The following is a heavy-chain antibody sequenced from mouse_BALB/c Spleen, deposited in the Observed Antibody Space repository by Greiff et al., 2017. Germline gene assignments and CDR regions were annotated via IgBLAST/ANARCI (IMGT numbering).Heavy chain of an antibody. CDR2: ISSGGSYT. J-gene: IGHJ2*01. Sequence: EVQLVESGGGLVKPGGSLKLSCAASGFTFSSYAMSWVRQSPEKRLEWVAEISSGGSYTYYPDTVTGRFTISRDNAKNTLYLEMSSLRSEDTAMYYCARAHYYGSSYYFDYWGQGTTLTVSS. CDR3: ARAHYYGSSYYFDY. CDR1: GFTFSSYA. V-gene: IGHV5-9-4*01. D-gene: IGHD1-1*01.